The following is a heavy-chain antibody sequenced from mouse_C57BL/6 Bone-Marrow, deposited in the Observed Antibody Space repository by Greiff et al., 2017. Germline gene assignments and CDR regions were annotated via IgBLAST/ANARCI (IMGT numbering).Heavy chain of an antibody. Sequence: LQESGAELARPGASVKLSCKASGYTFTSYGISWVKQRTGQGLEWIGEIYPRSGNTYYNEKFKGKATLTADKSSSTAYMELRSLTSEDAAVYFCARKRLLRSDYWGQGTTLTVSS. D-gene: IGHD1-1*01. CDR1: GYTFTSYG. CDR2: IYPRSGNT. V-gene: IGHV1-81*01. CDR3: ARKRLLRSDY. J-gene: IGHJ2*01.